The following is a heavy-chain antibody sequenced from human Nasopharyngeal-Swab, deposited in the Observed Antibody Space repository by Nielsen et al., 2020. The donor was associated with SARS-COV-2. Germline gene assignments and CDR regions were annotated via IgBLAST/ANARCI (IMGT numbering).Heavy chain of an antibody. V-gene: IGHV4-34*01. D-gene: IGHD3-3*01. CDR3: ARDIFGVVSYFDYGLDV. J-gene: IGHJ6*02. CDR1: GGTFSGFF. Sequence: SQTLSLTCDVNGGTFSGFFWSWVRLPPGKGLEWFGAVNHIGRADYNPSLKSRVTISVDTSKNQLSLKLTSVTAADTAVYYCARDIFGVVSYFDYGLDVWGQGTTVTVSS. CDR2: VNHIGRA.